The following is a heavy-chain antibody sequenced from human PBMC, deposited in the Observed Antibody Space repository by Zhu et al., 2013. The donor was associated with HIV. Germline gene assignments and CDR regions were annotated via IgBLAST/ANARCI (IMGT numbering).Heavy chain of an antibody. CDR1: GYTFTSYD. CDR3: ARAYCGGDCYSPSDYYYVWTS. V-gene: IGHV1-8*01. CDR2: MNPNSGNT. D-gene: IGHD2-21*02. J-gene: IGHJ6*02. Sequence: QVQLVQSGAEVKKPGASVKVSCKASGYTFTSYDINWVRQATGQGLEWMGWMNPNSGNTGYAQKFQGRVTMTRNTSISTAYMELSSLRSEDTAVYYCARAYCGGDCYSPSDYYYVWTSGPRTTSPSP.